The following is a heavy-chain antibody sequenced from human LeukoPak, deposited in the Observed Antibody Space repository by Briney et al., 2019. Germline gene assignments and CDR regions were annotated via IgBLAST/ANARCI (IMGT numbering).Heavy chain of an antibody. CDR3: ARTALAGPVRHLDY. Sequence: ASVKVSCKASGDTFSSYYMHWVRQAPGQGLEWMGIITPSGDSTNYAQKFQGRVTMTRDTSTSTVYMELSSLRSEDTAVYYCARTALAGPVRHLDYWGQGTLVTVSS. D-gene: IGHD6-19*01. CDR1: GDTFSSYY. V-gene: IGHV1-46*01. CDR2: ITPSGDST. J-gene: IGHJ4*02.